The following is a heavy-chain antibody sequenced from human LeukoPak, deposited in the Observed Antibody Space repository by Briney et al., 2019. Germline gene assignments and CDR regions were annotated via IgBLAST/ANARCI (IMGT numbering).Heavy chain of an antibody. V-gene: IGHV1-18*01. CDR1: GYTFGSYG. Sequence: ASVKVSCKASGYTFGSYGVTWVRQAPGQGLEWIGWISPNNGDIVYAQKFQGRVTLTIETSTTTASMEVRSLRSDDTAMYYCARAPPGMTMGPGDYWGQGTLVIVSS. D-gene: IGHD6-13*01. CDR3: ARAPPGMTMGPGDY. J-gene: IGHJ4*02. CDR2: ISPNNGDI.